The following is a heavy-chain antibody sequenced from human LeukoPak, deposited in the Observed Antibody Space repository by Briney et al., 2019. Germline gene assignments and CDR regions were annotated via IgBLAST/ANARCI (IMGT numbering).Heavy chain of an antibody. CDR3: ARTTAEAFDI. CDR2: IYYSGST. CDR1: GGSIRSYY. V-gene: IGHV4-59*01. J-gene: IGHJ3*02. D-gene: IGHD1-26*01. Sequence: SETLSLTCTVSGGSIRSYYWSWIRQPPGKGLEWIGYIYYSGSTYYNPSLKSRVTISVDTSKNQFSLKLSSVTAADTAVYYCARTTAEAFDIWGQGTMVTVSS.